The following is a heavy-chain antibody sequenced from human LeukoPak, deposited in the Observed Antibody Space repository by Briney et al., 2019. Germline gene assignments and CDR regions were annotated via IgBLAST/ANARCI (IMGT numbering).Heavy chain of an antibody. D-gene: IGHD3-9*01. CDR2: IYSGGNT. V-gene: IGHV3-66*02. J-gene: IGHJ3*02. Sequence: PGGSLRLSCAASGSTVSSNYMSWVRQAPGKGLEWVSVIYSGGNTNYADSVKGRFTISRDNSQNTLYLQMNSLRAEDTAVYYCARDRPTTLRYYPFDIWGQGTVVTVSS. CDR1: GSTVSSNY. CDR3: ARDRPTTLRYYPFDI.